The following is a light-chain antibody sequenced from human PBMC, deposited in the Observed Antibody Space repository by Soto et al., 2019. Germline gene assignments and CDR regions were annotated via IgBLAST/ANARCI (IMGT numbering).Light chain of an antibody. V-gene: IGKV3-20*01. J-gene: IGKJ4*01. CDR1: QSVSSSY. CDR2: GAS. Sequence: EIVLTQSPGTLCLSPGERATLSCRASQSVSSSYLAWYQQKPGQAPRLLIYGASSRATGIPDRFSGSGSGTDFTLTISRLEPEDFAVYYCQQYGSSPAVTFGGGTKVEIQ. CDR3: QQYGSSPAVT.